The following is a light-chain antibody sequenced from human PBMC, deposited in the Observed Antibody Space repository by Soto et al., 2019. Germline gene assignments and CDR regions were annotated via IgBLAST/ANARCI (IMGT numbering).Light chain of an antibody. CDR1: QSVSSSY. CDR2: GAS. Sequence: EIVLIQSPATLSLSPGERATLSCRASQSVSSSYLAWYQQRPGQAPRLLIYGASSRATGIPDRFSGSGSGTDFSLTISRLEPEDFAVYYCQQYGGSPRTFGQGTMVDIK. V-gene: IGKV3-20*01. J-gene: IGKJ1*01. CDR3: QQYGGSPRT.